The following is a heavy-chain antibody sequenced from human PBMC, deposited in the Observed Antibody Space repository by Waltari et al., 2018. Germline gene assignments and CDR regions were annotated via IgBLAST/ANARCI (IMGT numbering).Heavy chain of an antibody. Sequence: QVQLVESGGGVVQPGGSLSLSCEASGFTFRYYGMHWVRQAPGKGLEWVSFISKDGSNQYYAESVRGRFTISRDNSKSTLYLQVNSLRVEDTAVHYCVKDTGTGDYWGQGTLVTVSS. CDR2: ISKDGSNQ. J-gene: IGHJ4*02. CDR3: VKDTGTGDY. CDR1: GFTFRYYG. V-gene: IGHV3-30*02. D-gene: IGHD2-8*02.